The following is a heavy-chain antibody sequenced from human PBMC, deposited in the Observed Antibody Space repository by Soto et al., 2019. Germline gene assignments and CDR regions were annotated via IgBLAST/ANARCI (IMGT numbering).Heavy chain of an antibody. D-gene: IGHD2-15*01. CDR1: GYTFTSYA. V-gene: IGHV1-3*01. J-gene: IGHJ5*02. CDR3: ARSPDCSGGSCYSWNWFDP. Sequence: ASVKVSCKASGYTFTSYAMHWVRQAPGQRLEWMGWINAGNGNTKYSQKFQGRVTITRDTSASTAYMELSSLRSEDTAVYYCARSPDCSGGSCYSWNWFDPWGQGTLVTVSS. CDR2: INAGNGNT.